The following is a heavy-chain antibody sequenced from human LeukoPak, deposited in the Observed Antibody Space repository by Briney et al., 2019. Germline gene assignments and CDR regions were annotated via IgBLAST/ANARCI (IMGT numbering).Heavy chain of an antibody. V-gene: IGHV3-21*01. Sequence: GGSLRLSCAASGFTFSGYAMNWVRQAPGKGLEWVSSTSSISSYIYYADSVKGRFTISRDNAKNSLYLQMNSLRAEDTAVYYCARDGLYCSSTSCYIDYWGQGTLVTVSS. CDR3: ARDGLYCSSTSCYIDY. J-gene: IGHJ4*02. D-gene: IGHD2-2*02. CDR1: GFTFSGYA. CDR2: TSSISSYI.